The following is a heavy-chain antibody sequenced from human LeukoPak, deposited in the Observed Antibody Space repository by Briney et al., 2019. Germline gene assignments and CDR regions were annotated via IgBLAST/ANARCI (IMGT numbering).Heavy chain of an antibody. D-gene: IGHD2-2*01. V-gene: IGHV3-23*01. CDR2: ISGGGERT. CDR3: AKYCVSASCAPESHYYAMDV. J-gene: IGHJ6*02. Sequence: GGSLRLSCVASGFTFSSHAMSWVRLAPGKGLEWVSAISGGGERTYYAGSVKGGSTISRDNSKNTLYLQLNSLGAEDTALYYCAKYCVSASCAPESHYYAMDVWGQGTKVTVSS. CDR1: GFTFSSHA.